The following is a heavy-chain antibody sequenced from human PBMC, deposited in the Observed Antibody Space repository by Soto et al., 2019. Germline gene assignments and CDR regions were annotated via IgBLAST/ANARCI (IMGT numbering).Heavy chain of an antibody. CDR2: VNPNSGGT. D-gene: IGHD3-22*01. J-gene: IGHJ3*02. CDR1: GYTFTAYY. CDR3: ASNYYDSSAYHNAFDI. Sequence: GASVKVSCKASGYTFTAYYMHWVRQAPGQGLEWMGWVNPNSGGTNYAQKFQGRVTMTRDTSITTAYMELSRLRSDDTAVYYCASNYYDSSAYHNAFDIWGQGTMVTVS. V-gene: IGHV1-2*02.